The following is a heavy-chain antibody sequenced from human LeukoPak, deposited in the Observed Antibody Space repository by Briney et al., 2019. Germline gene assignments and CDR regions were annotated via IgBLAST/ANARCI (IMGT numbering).Heavy chain of an antibody. D-gene: IGHD3-10*01. CDR3: ARPTPRYGSGSYTY. CDR2: INPNSGGT. J-gene: IGHJ4*02. CDR1: GGVFATYA. Sequence: ASVKVSCKASGGVFATYAISWVRQAPGQGLEWMGWINPNSGGTNYAQKFQGRVTMTRDTSISTAYMELSRLRSDDTAVYYCARPTPRYGSGSYTYWGQGTLVTVSS. V-gene: IGHV1-2*02.